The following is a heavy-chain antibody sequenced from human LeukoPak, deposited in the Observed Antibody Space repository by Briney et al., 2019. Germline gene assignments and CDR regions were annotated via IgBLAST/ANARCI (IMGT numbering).Heavy chain of an antibody. D-gene: IGHD3-3*01. Sequence: SETLSFTCTVSGGSISSGSYYWSWIRQPAGKGLEWIGRIYTSGSTYYNPSLKSRVTISVDTSKNQFSLKLSSVTAADTAVYYCAREVDFGVVPNWFDHWGQGTLVTVSS. CDR2: IYTSGST. V-gene: IGHV4-61*02. CDR1: GGSISSGSYY. J-gene: IGHJ5*02. CDR3: AREVDFGVVPNWFDH.